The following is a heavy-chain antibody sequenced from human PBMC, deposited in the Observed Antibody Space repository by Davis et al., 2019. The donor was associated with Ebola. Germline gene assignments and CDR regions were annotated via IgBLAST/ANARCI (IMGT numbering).Heavy chain of an antibody. CDR3: AHYDFWSGYYVFDY. Sequence: SGPTLVKPTQTLTLTCTFSGFSLSTSGMCVSWIRQPPGKALEWLALIDWDDDKYYSTSLKTRLTITKDTSKNQVVLTMTNMDPVDTATYYCAHYDFWSGYYVFDYWGQGTLVTVSS. J-gene: IGHJ4*02. CDR2: IDWDDDK. D-gene: IGHD3-3*01. CDR1: GFSLSTSGMC. V-gene: IGHV2-70*12.